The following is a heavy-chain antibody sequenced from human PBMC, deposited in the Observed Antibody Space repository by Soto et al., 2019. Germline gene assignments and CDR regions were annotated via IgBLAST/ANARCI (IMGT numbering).Heavy chain of an antibody. J-gene: IGHJ4*02. CDR1: GYTFTSYG. Sequence: ASVKVSCKASGYTFTSYGISWVRQAPGQGLEWMGWISAYNGNTNYAQKLQGRVTMTKDTSTSTAYMELRSLRSDDTAVYYCARVRDSSGYYYPRCWGQGTLVTVSS. D-gene: IGHD3-22*01. CDR2: ISAYNGNT. CDR3: ARVRDSSGYYYPRC. V-gene: IGHV1-18*04.